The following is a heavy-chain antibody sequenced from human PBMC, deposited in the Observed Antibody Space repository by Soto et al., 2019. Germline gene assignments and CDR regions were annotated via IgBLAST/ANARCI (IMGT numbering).Heavy chain of an antibody. V-gene: IGHV3-49*04. CDR2: IRSKAYGGTT. Sequence: PGGSLRLSCTASGFTFGDYAMSWVRQAPGKGLEWVGFIRSKAYGGTTEYAASVKGRFTISRDDSKSIAYLQMNSLKTEDTAVYYCTRDGLRGRWLQLVLFDYWGQGTLVTVSS. CDR1: GFTFGDYA. J-gene: IGHJ4*02. D-gene: IGHD5-12*01. CDR3: TRDGLRGRWLQLVLFDY.